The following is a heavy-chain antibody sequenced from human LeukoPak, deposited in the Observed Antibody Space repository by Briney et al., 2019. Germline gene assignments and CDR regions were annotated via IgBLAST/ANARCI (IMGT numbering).Heavy chain of an antibody. CDR1: GFTFSDYW. CDR3: AKKSSSWQYYFDY. J-gene: IGHJ4*02. CDR2: IKQDGSEK. V-gene: IGHV3-7*03. D-gene: IGHD6-6*01. Sequence: GGSLRLSCAASGFTFSDYWMSWVRQAPGKGLEWVANIKQDGSEKYYVDSVKGRFTISRDNAKNSLYLQMNSLRADDTAMYYCAKKSSSWQYYFDYWAREPWSPSPQ.